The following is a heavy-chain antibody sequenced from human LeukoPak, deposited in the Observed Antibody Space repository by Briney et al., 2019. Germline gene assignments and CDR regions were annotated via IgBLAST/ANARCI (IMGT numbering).Heavy chain of an antibody. CDR1: GFTVSSFE. J-gene: IGHJ4*02. Sequence: PGGSLRLSCEASGFTVSSFEINWVRQAPGKGLEWVSYISSSGGTMDYADSVKGRFTVPRDNGKKLVHLQLNSLRAEDTAVYFCARIPHPDYADAQWGQGTLVIVSS. CDR3: ARIPHPDYADAQ. D-gene: IGHD4-17*01. CDR2: ISSSGGTM. V-gene: IGHV3-48*03.